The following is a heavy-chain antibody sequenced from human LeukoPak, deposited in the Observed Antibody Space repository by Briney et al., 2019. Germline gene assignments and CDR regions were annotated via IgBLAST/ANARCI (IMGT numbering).Heavy chain of an antibody. CDR2: ISPDGSTT. D-gene: IGHD1-1*01. V-gene: IGHV3-74*03. Sequence: GGSLRLSCAASGFTFSRYWMHWVRQAPGKGLMWVSRISPDGSTTLYADSVKGRFTISRDNAKNTLYLQMNSLRAEDTAVYFCAKTSRNGQTTYYFDYWGQGTLVTVSP. CDR1: GFTFSRYW. CDR3: AKTSRNGQTTYYFDY. J-gene: IGHJ4*02.